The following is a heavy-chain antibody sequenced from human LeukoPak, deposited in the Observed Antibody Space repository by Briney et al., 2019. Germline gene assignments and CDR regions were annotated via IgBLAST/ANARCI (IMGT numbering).Heavy chain of an antibody. CDR2: IFWDDDK. D-gene: IGHD3-10*01. Sequence: SGPTLVNPTQTLTLTCTFSGFLLSASGVGVGWIRQPPGKALEWLAVIFWDDDKRYSPSLKSRLTITKDTSKNQVVLTMTNMDPVDTATYFCAHRPYPHYYASGSYAYWGQGALVTVSS. CDR3: AHRPYPHYYASGSYAY. CDR1: GFLLSASGVG. J-gene: IGHJ4*02. V-gene: IGHV2-5*02.